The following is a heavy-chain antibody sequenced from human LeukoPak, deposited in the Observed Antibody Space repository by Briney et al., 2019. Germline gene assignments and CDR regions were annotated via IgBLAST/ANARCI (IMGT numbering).Heavy chain of an antibody. CDR1: GYSISSGYY. CDR3: AIEYSSSSN. J-gene: IGHJ4*02. V-gene: IGHV4-38-2*02. CDR2: IYHSGST. D-gene: IGHD6-6*01. Sequence: PSETLSLTCTVSGYSISSGYYWGWIRQPPGKGLEWIGSIYHSGSTYYNPSLKSRVTISVDTSKNQFSLKLSSVTAADTAVYYCAIEYSSSSNWGQGTLVTVSS.